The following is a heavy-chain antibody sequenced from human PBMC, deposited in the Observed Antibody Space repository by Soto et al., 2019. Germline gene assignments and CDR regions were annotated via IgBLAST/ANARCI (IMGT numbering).Heavy chain of an antibody. J-gene: IGHJ5*02. Sequence: SQTLSLTCAISGDSVSSDGAAWNWIRQSPSRGLEWLGRTYYRSQWYNDYAVSVKSRITINPDTSKSQFSLQLNSVTPEDTAVYYCARSTTGRNWFAPWGQGTLVTVSS. CDR2: TYYRSQWYN. CDR3: ARSTTGRNWFAP. D-gene: IGHD1-1*01. V-gene: IGHV6-1*01. CDR1: GDSVSSDGAA.